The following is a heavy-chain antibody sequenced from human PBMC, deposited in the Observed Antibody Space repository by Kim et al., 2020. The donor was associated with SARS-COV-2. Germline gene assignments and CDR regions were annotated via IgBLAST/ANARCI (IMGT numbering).Heavy chain of an antibody. J-gene: IGHJ6*02. Sequence: GGSLRLSCAASGFTFSSYWMHWVRQAPGKGLVWVSRINSDGSSTSYADSVKGRFTISRDNAKNTLYLQMNSLRAEDTAVYYCAREGFGEAGGMDVWGQGTTVTVSS. V-gene: IGHV3-74*01. CDR3: AREGFGEAGGMDV. CDR1: GFTFSSYW. D-gene: IGHD3-10*01. CDR2: INSDGSST.